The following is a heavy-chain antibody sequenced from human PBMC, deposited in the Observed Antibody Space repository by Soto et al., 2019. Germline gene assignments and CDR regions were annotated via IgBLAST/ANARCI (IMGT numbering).Heavy chain of an antibody. D-gene: IGHD3-3*01. J-gene: IGHJ4*02. CDR2: INHSGST. Sequence: SETLSLTCAVYGGSFSGYYWSWIRQPPGKGLEWIGEINHSGSTNYHPSLKSRVTISVDTSKNQFSLKLSSVTAADTAVYYCARGYYDFWSGYYRSQETKFDYWGQGTLVTVSS. CDR1: GGSFSGYY. CDR3: ARGYYDFWSGYYRSQETKFDY. V-gene: IGHV4-34*01.